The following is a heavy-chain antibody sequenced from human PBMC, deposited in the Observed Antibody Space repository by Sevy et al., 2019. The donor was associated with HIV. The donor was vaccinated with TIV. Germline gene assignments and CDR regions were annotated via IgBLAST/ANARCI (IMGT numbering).Heavy chain of an antibody. V-gene: IGHV3-11*01. J-gene: IGHJ3*02. CDR1: GFTFSDYY. CDR3: ARWNGGYCSSTSCPNAFDI. CDR2: ISSSGSTI. D-gene: IGHD2-2*01. Sequence: GGSLRLSCAASGFTFSDYYMSWIRQAPGKGLEWVSSISSSGSTIYYADSVKGRFTISRDNAKNSLYLQMNSLRAEDTAVYYCARWNGGYCSSTSCPNAFDIWGQGTMVTVSS.